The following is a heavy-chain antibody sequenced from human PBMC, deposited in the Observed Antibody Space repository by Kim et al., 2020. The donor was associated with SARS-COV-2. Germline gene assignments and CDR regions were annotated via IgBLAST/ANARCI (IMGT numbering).Heavy chain of an antibody. J-gene: IGHJ6*02. Sequence: GGSLRLSCAASGFTFRNYAMSWVRQAPGKGLEWVSAISGSGGSTYYADSVKGRFTISRDNSKNTLYLQMNSLRAEDTAVYYCAKGVVVKASYYYGMDVWGQGATVTLSS. D-gene: IGHD2-15*01. V-gene: IGHV3-23*01. CDR3: AKGVVVKASYYYGMDV. CDR2: ISGSGGST. CDR1: GFTFRNYA.